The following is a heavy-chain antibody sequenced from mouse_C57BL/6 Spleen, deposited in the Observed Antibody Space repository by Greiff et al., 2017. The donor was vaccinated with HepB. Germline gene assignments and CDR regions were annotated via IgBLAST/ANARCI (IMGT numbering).Heavy chain of an antibody. CDR1: GYSFTGYY. Sequence: EVQLQHSGPELVKPGASVKISCKASGYSFTGYYMNWVKQSPEKSLEWIGEINPSTGGTTYNQKFKAKATLTVDKSSSTAYMQLKSLTSEDSAVYYCARPIYYDSYYFDYWGQGTTLTVSS. V-gene: IGHV1-42*01. D-gene: IGHD2-4*01. CDR3: ARPIYYDSYYFDY. CDR2: INPSTGGT. J-gene: IGHJ2*01.